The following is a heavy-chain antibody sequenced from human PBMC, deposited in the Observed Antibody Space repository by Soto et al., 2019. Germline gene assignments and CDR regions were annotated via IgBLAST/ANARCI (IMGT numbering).Heavy chain of an antibody. CDR2: ISYDGSNK. D-gene: IGHD1-26*01. CDR3: EREIVGASDH. J-gene: IGHJ4*02. V-gene: IGHV3-30-3*01. CDR1: GFTFSSYA. Sequence: QVQLVESGGGVVQPGRSLRLSCAASGFTFSSYAMHWVRQAPGKGLEWVAVISYDGSNKYYADSVKGRFTISRDNSKNTLYLQMNILRAEDTGVYYCEREIVGASDHWGQGTLVTVSS.